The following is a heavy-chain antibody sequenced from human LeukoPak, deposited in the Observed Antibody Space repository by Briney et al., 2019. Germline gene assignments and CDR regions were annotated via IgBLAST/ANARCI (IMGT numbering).Heavy chain of an antibody. CDR2: ISYDGSNK. D-gene: IGHD3-10*01. J-gene: IGHJ6*02. CDR3: VRVADSYASGTPGGFGYYYGLDV. Sequence: PGGSLRLSCAASGFTFSSYAMHWVRRAPGKGLEWVAVISYDGSNKYYADSVKGRFTISRDNSKNTLYLQMNSLRAEDTAVYYCVRVADSYASGTPGGFGYYYGLDVWGQGTTVTVSS. V-gene: IGHV3-30-3*01. CDR1: GFTFSSYA.